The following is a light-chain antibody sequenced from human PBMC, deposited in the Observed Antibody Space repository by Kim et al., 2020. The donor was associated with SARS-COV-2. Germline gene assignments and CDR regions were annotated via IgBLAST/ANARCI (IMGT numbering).Light chain of an antibody. CDR3: SSYTSSSTFV. Sequence: GQSITISCTGTSSDVGGYTYVSWYQQHPGKAPKLMIYDVSKRPSGFSNRFSGSNSGNTASLTISGLQAEDEADYYCSSYTSSSTFVFGGGTQLTVL. V-gene: IGLV2-14*04. CDR2: DVS. J-gene: IGLJ3*02. CDR1: SSDVGGYTY.